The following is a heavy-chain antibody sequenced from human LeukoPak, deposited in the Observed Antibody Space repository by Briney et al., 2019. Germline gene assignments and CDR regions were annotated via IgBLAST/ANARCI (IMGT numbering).Heavy chain of an antibody. CDR1: GYTFTGYY. J-gene: IGHJ4*02. V-gene: IGHV1-2*02. D-gene: IGHD3-16*01. CDR2: INPNSGDT. CDR3: ATQRGSYLWGTDFDY. Sequence: ASVKVSCKASGYTFTGYYMHWVRQAPGQGLEWMGWINPNSGDTKYSQKFQGRVAMTRDTSIRTAYMELTRLRSDDTAVYYCATQRGSYLWGTDFDYWGQGTLVTVSS.